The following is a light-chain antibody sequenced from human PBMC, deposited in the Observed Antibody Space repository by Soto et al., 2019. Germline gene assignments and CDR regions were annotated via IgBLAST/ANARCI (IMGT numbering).Light chain of an antibody. CDR2: SVS. CDR1: QGVSGW. Sequence: DLQLTQSPSSVSASVGDRVTITCRASQGVSGWLAWYQQKPGKAPKLLIYSVSSLQSGVPTRFSGSGSGTDFALAISSLQTEDSATYFCQQANGFPVAFGGGTRVEIK. J-gene: IGKJ4*01. V-gene: IGKV1-12*01. CDR3: QQANGFPVA.